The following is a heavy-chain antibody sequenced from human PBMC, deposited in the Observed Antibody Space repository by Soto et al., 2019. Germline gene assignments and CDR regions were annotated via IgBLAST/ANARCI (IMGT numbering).Heavy chain of an antibody. V-gene: IGHV3-21*01. CDR1: GFTFSSYS. CDR3: ARNLVRGVTYYYYYGMYV. D-gene: IGHD3-10*01. CDR2: ISSSSSYI. J-gene: IGHJ6*02. Sequence: LSLTCAASGFTFSSYSMNWVRQAPGKGREWVSSISSSSSYIYYADSVKGRFTISRDNAKNSLYLQMNSLRAEDTAVYYCARNLVRGVTYYYYYGMYVWGQGTTVTVSS.